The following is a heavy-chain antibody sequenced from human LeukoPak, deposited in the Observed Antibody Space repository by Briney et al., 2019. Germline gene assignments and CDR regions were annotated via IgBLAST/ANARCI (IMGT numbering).Heavy chain of an antibody. J-gene: IGHJ4*02. Sequence: GASVKVSCKASGYTFTGYYMHWVRQAPGQGLEWMGWINPNSGGTNYAQKFQGRVTMTRDTSISTAYMELSRLRSEDTAVYYCARSEVMYYYDSSGYLPDYWGQGTLVTVSS. CDR2: INPNSGGT. V-gene: IGHV1-2*02. CDR1: GYTFTGYY. D-gene: IGHD3-22*01. CDR3: ARSEVMYYYDSSGYLPDY.